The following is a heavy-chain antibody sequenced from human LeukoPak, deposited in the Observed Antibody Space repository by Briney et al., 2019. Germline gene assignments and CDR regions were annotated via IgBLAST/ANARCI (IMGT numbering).Heavy chain of an antibody. V-gene: IGHV1-8*02. CDR1: GYTFTGYY. CDR2: MNPNSGNT. CDR3: ARGLAGEGFDY. Sequence: GASVKVSCKASGYTFTGYYMHWVRQATGQGLEWMGWMNPNSGNTGYAQKFQGRVTMTRNTSISTAYMELSSLRSEDTAVYYCARGLAGEGFDYWGQGTLVTVSS. D-gene: IGHD3-10*01. J-gene: IGHJ4*02.